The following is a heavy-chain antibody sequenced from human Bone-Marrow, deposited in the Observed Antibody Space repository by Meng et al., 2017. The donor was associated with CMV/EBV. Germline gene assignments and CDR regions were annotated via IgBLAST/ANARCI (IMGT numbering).Heavy chain of an antibody. Sequence: SGPTLVKPTQTLTLTCTFSGFSLSTGGVSVGWIRQPPGKTLEWLGFLHWKDGAQYIASLKNRLTITKDTSKNQVVLTMINMDSIDTGTYYCVYIHWGYPPVWGQGTLVTVSS. CDR2: LHWKDGA. V-gene: IGHV2-5*04. CDR1: GFSLSTGGVS. CDR3: VYIHWGYPPV. D-gene: IGHD7-27*01. J-gene: IGHJ1*01.